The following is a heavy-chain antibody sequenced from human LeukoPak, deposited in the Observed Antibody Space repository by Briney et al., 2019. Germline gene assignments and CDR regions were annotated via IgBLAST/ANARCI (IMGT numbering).Heavy chain of an antibody. J-gene: IGHJ5*02. V-gene: IGHV4-59*01. CDR2: IYYSGST. CDR1: GGSISSYY. Sequence: SETLSLTCTVSGGSISSYYWSWIRQPPGKGLEWIGYIYYSGSTNYNPSLKSRVTISVDTSKNQLSLKLSSVTAADTAVYYCARVNRVLLWFGELSPWGQGTLVTVSS. D-gene: IGHD3-10*01. CDR3: ARVNRVLLWFGELSP.